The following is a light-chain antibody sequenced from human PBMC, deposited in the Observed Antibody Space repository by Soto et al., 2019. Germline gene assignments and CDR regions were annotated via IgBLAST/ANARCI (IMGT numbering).Light chain of an antibody. Sequence: QSALTQPPSASGSPGQSVTISCTGTSSDIGNYNYVSWYQQYPGKAPKLMIYEVSQRPSGVPDRFSGSKSGNTASLTVSGLQAEDEADYYCSSYAGSSNFAVFGTGTKLTVL. CDR3: SSYAGSSNFAV. CDR1: SSDIGNYNY. J-gene: IGLJ1*01. V-gene: IGLV2-8*01. CDR2: EVS.